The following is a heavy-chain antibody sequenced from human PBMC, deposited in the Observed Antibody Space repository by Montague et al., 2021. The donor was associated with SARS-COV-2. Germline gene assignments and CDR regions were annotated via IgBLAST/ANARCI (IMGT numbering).Heavy chain of an antibody. CDR2: IYYSGST. D-gene: IGHD6-13*01. CDR3: ARVSLAAAATRSDY. J-gene: IGHJ4*02. V-gene: IGHV4-61*08. CDR1: GGSVSSGGYY. Sequence: SETLSLICTVSGGSVSSGGYYWSWIRQPPGKGLEWIGYIYYSGSTKYNPSLKSRVTISLDTSKNQFSLKLTSVTAADTAVYYCARVSLAAAATRSDYWGQGTLVTVSS.